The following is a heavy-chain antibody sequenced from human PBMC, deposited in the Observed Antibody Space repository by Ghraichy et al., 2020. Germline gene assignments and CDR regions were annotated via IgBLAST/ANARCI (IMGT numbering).Heavy chain of an antibody. CDR1: GFTFSSYA. Sequence: GGSLRLSCAASGFTFSSYAMSWVRQAPGKGLEWVSAISGSGGSTYYADSVKGRFTISRDNSKNTLYLQMNSLRAEDTAVYYCAKPQQWLVDYYYYGMDVWGQGTTVTVSS. CDR3: AKPQQWLVDYYYYGMDV. CDR2: ISGSGGST. J-gene: IGHJ6*02. D-gene: IGHD6-19*01. V-gene: IGHV3-23*01.